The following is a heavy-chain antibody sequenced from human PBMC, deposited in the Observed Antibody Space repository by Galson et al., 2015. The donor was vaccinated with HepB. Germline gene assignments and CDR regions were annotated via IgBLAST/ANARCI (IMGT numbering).Heavy chain of an antibody. V-gene: IGHV3-7*01. CDR3: ARYRVAAGRHFDS. J-gene: IGHJ4*02. CDR1: GFTFSTFS. CDR2: TKSDGSET. D-gene: IGHD6-13*01. Sequence: SLRLSCAASGFTFSTFSMTWVRQAPGKGLEWVANTKSDGSETYYVDAVKGRFTISRDNAKNSLYLQMNSLRAEDTAVYYCARYRVAAGRHFDSWGQGTLVTVS.